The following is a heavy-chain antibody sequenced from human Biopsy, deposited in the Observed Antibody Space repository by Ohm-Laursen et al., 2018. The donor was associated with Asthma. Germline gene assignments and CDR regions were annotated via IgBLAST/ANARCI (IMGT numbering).Heavy chain of an antibody. V-gene: IGHV3-30*18. CDR2: MSYDGSIK. Sequence: LSLTCAASGFTFSSYGMDWVRQAPGKGLEWVALMSYDGSIKDYADSVKGRFTISRDNVRNRLHLQMSSLRPDDSAAYHCAKDRFDNSVTSKYYYYGIDVWGQGTTVTVSS. CDR3: AKDRFDNSVTSKYYYYGIDV. D-gene: IGHD3-16*01. CDR1: GFTFSSYG. J-gene: IGHJ6*02.